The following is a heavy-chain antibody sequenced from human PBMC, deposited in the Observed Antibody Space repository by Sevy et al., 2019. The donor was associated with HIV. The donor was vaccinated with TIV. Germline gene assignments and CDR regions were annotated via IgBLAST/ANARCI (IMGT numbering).Heavy chain of an antibody. V-gene: IGHV3-21*01. D-gene: IGHD3-3*01. Sequence: GGSLRLSCAASGFTFSSYSMNWVRQAPGKGLEWVSSISSSSSYIYYADSVKGRFTISRDNAKNSLYLQMNSLRAEDTAVYYCARRPRHGVVIIDYYYMDVWGKGTTVTVSS. CDR2: ISSSSSYI. J-gene: IGHJ6*03. CDR1: GFTFSSYS. CDR3: ARRPRHGVVIIDYYYMDV.